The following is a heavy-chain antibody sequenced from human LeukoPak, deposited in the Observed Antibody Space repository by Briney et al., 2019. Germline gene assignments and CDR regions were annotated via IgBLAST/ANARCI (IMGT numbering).Heavy chain of an antibody. J-gene: IGHJ3*02. CDR2: ISSSSSYI. D-gene: IGHD1-26*01. V-gene: IGHV3-21*01. Sequence: GGSLRLSCAASGFIFSSYAMSWVRQAPGKGLEWVSSISSSSSYIYYADSVKGRFTISRDNAKNSLYLQMNSLRAEDTAVYYCARALPSPLYSGSYADAFDIWGQGTMVTVSS. CDR1: GFIFSSYA. CDR3: ARALPSPLYSGSYADAFDI.